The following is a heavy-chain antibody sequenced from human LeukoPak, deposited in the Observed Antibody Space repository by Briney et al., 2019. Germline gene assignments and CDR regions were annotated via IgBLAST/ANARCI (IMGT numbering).Heavy chain of an antibody. D-gene: IGHD3-10*01. J-gene: IGHJ4*02. CDR2: ISSSSSYI. CDR3: GRAKSGSGGPYFDY. V-gene: IGHV3-21*01. CDR1: GFTFSSYS. Sequence: GGSLRLSCAASGFTFSSYSMNWVRQAPGEGLEWVSSISSSSSYIYYADSVKGRFTISRDNAKNSLYLQMNSLRAEDTAVYYCGRAKSGSGGPYFDYGGKGTLATVPP.